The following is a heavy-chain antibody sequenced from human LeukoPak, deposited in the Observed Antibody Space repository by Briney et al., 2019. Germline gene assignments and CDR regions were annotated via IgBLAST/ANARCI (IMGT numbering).Heavy chain of an antibody. CDR1: GFTFSSYW. D-gene: IGHD3-10*01. V-gene: IGHV3-74*01. J-gene: IGHJ6*03. CDR3: ARAGGYYGSGLSYYYYYMDV. CDR2: INSDGSST. Sequence: GGSLRLSCAASGFTFSSYWMHWVRQAPGKGLVWVSRINSDGSSTSYADSVKGRFTISRDNAKNTLYLQMNSLRAEDTAVYYCARAGGYYGSGLSYYYYYMDVWGKGTTVTISS.